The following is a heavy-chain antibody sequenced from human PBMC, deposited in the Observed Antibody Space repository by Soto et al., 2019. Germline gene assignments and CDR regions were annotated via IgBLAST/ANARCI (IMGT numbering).Heavy chain of an antibody. J-gene: IGHJ6*02. CDR3: AKDSPLPATAMPTYYYGMDV. D-gene: IGHD2-2*01. Sequence: EVQLLESGGGLVQPGGSLRLSCAASGFTFSSYAMSWVRQAPGKGLEWVSAISGSGGSTYYADSVKGRFTIYRDNSKNTLYLQMNSLRAEDTAVYYCAKDSPLPATAMPTYYYGMDVWGQGTTVIVSS. CDR2: ISGSGGST. V-gene: IGHV3-23*01. CDR1: GFTFSSYA.